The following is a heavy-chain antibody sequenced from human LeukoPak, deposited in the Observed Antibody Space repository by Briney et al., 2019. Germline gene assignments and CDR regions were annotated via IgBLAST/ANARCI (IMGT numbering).Heavy chain of an antibody. CDR2: ISYDGSNK. V-gene: IGHV3-30-3*01. CDR3: ARELRYFDWFFDY. Sequence: GRSLRLSCAASGLTFSSYAMHWVRQAPGKGLEWVAVISYDGSNKYYADSVKGRFTISRDNSKNTLYLQMNSLRAEDTAVYYCARELRYFDWFFDYWGQGTLVTVSS. D-gene: IGHD3-9*01. CDR1: GLTFSSYA. J-gene: IGHJ4*02.